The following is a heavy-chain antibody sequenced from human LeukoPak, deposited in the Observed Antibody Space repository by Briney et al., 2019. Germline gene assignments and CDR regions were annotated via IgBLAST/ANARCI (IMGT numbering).Heavy chain of an antibody. CDR3: ARHLSSGSSWYNDY. Sequence: SETLSLTCTVSGGSISSSSYYWGWIRQPPGKGLEWIVSIYYSGSTYYNPSLKSRVTISVDTSKNQFSLKLSSVTAAETAVYYCARHLSSGSSWYNDYWGQGTLVTVSS. CDR1: GGSISSSSYY. J-gene: IGHJ4*02. CDR2: IYYSGST. D-gene: IGHD6-13*01. V-gene: IGHV4-39*01.